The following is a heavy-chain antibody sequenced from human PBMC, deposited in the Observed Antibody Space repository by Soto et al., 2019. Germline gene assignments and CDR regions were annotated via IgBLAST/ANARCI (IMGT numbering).Heavy chain of an antibody. J-gene: IGHJ6*03. CDR3: ARGEQGVVAATYYYYMDV. V-gene: IGHV4-34*01. D-gene: IGHD2-15*01. Sequence: SETLSLSCAVYGGSFSGYYSTWFRQPPGQGLEWIGEINHSGSTNYNPSLKSRVTISVDTSKNQFSLKLSSVTAADTAVYYCARGEQGVVAATYYYYMDVWGKGTTVTVSS. CDR1: GGSFSGYY. CDR2: INHSGST.